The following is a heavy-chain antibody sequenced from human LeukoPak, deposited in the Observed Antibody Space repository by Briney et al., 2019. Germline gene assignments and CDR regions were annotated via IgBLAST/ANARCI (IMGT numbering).Heavy chain of an antibody. Sequence: SETLSLTCTASDDSISDYYRGWIRQPPGKGLEWIGYIHNSGTSTYNLSLKSRVTISADTSKNQFSLKLNSMTTADTAVYYCTRGAGWLIDYWGQGILVTVSS. CDR3: TRGAGWLIDY. V-gene: IGHV4-59*01. CDR1: DDSISDYY. J-gene: IGHJ4*02. CDR2: IHNSGTS. D-gene: IGHD3-16*01.